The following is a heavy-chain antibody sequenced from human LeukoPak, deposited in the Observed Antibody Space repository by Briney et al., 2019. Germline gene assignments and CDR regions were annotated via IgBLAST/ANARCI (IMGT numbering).Heavy chain of an antibody. J-gene: IGHJ4*02. D-gene: IGHD1-14*01. CDR3: ARDLGGNPWYFDY. Sequence: SDTLSLTRTVSGGTIRRYYWSCIPEPPGEGVEWSRNIYYSGSTNVPPSLKSRVTMSVDTSKYHLTLDLSSVTTADTAVYYCARDLGGNPWYFDYWGQGILVTVSS. CDR1: GGTIRRYY. V-gene: IGHV4-59*01. CDR2: IYYSGST.